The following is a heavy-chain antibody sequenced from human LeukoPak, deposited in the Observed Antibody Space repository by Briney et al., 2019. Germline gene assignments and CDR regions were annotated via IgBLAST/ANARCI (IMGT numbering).Heavy chain of an antibody. CDR3: ARRGHFDWLVKAMDV. CDR2: ISSSSSYI. J-gene: IGHJ6*04. CDR1: GFTFSSYS. Sequence: GGSLRLSCAASGFTFSSYSMNWVRQAPGKGLEWVSSISSSSSYIYYADSVKGRFTISRDNAKNSLYLQMNSLRAEDTAVYYCARRGHFDWLVKAMDVWGKGTTVTVSS. V-gene: IGHV3-21*01. D-gene: IGHD3-9*01.